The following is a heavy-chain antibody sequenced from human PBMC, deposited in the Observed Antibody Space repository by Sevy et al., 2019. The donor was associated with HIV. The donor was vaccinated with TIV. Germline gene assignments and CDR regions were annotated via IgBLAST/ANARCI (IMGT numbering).Heavy chain of an antibody. CDR1: GGSISSGGYY. CDR2: IYYSGST. D-gene: IGHD3-22*01. J-gene: IGHJ5*02. V-gene: IGHV4-31*03. Sequence: SETLSLTCTVSGGSISSGGYYWSWIRQHPGEGLEWIGYIYYSGSTYYNPSLKSRATISVDTSKNQFSLKLSSVTAADTAVYYCARVVTMIEVVTGWFDPWGQGTLVTVSS. CDR3: ARVVTMIEVVTGWFDP.